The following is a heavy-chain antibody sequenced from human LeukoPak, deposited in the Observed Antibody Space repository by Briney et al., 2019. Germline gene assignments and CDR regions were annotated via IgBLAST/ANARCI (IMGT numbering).Heavy chain of an antibody. CDR2: IYSGGST. D-gene: IGHD4-23*01. Sequence: PGGSLRLSCAASGFTVSSNYMSWVRQAPGKGLEWVSVIYSGGSTYYADSVKGRFTISRDNSKNTLYLQMNSLRAEDTAVYYCARVSLGGPARYFDYWGQGTLVTVSS. CDR1: GFTVSSNY. V-gene: IGHV3-66*01. CDR3: ARVSLGGPARYFDY. J-gene: IGHJ4*02.